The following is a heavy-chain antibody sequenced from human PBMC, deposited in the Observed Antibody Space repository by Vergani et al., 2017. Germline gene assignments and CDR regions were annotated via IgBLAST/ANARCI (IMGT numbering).Heavy chain of an antibody. V-gene: IGHV1-69*04. J-gene: IGHJ6*03. CDR1: GGTFSSYA. Sequence: QVQLVQSGAEVKKPGSSVKVSCKASGGTFSSYAISWVRQAPGQGLEWMGRIIPILGIANYAQKFQGRVTITADKSTSTAYMELSSLRSEDTAVYYCASSLSWYGSGNHYYYYMDVWGKGTTVTVSS. CDR2: IIPILGIA. CDR3: ASSLSWYGSGNHYYYYMDV. D-gene: IGHD3-10*01.